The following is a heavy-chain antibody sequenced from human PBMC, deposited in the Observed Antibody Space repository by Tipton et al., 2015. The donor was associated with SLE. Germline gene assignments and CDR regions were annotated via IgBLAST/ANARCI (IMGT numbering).Heavy chain of an antibody. J-gene: IGHJ5*01. V-gene: IGHV1-46*01. CDR1: GYTFTNYS. CDR3: AKDMSYGDVANCIDS. Sequence: QLVQSGAEVKKPGASVKVSCKASGYTFTNYSIHWVRQAPGQGLEWMGIINSSGGSTTYAQKFQGRVTISRDSSKNTVYLQMNSLRAEDRAVYYCAKDMSYGDVANCIDSWGQGTLVTVSS. D-gene: IGHD2-15*01. CDR2: INSSGGST.